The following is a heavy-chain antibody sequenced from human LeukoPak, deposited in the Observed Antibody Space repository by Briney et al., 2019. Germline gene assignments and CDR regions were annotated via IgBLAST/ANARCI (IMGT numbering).Heavy chain of an antibody. D-gene: IGHD3-10*01. CDR3: ARDLGEGYFDY. CDR1: GFTFSSYS. V-gene: IGHV3-21*01. Sequence: GSLRLSCAASGFTFSSYSMNWVRQAPGKGLEWVSSISSSSSYIYYADSVKGRFTISRDNAKNSLYLQMNSLRAEDTAVYYCARDLGEGYFDYWGQGTLVTVSS. CDR2: ISSSSSYI. J-gene: IGHJ4*02.